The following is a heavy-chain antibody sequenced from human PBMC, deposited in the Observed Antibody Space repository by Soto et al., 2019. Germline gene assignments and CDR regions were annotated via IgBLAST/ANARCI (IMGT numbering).Heavy chain of an antibody. V-gene: IGHV3-7*01. J-gene: IGHJ6*03. CDR3: ARLYSTYGYDNYYMDV. CDR1: GFTFSSSW. CDR2: INEDGSEK. Sequence: EVQLVESGGGLVQPGGSLRLSCAASGFTFSSSWMSWVRQAPGKGLEWVGHINEDGSEKFYVDSLKGRFIISRDNPKNSLYLQMHSLRAEDTAVYYCARLYSTYGYDNYYMDVWGNGTTVAVSS. D-gene: IGHD1-26*01.